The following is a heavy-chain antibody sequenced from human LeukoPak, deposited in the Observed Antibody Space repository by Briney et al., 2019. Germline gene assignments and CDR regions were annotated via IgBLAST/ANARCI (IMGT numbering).Heavy chain of an antibody. CDR2: ITSNGDST. CDR3: VKDQGEYSSSWYYFDN. V-gene: IGHV3-64D*06. Sequence: GGSLRLSCSTSGFIFSSYPMHWVRQPPGKGLEYVSGITSNGDSTNYADSVKGRFTISRDNSKNTLSLHMSSPRAEDTAVYYCVKDQGEYSSSWYYFDNWGQGTLVTVSS. J-gene: IGHJ4*02. D-gene: IGHD6-13*01. CDR1: GFIFSSYP.